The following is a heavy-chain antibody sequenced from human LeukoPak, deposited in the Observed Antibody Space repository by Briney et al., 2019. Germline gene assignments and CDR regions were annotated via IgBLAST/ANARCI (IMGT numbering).Heavy chain of an antibody. CDR2: ISWNSGSV. J-gene: IGHJ4*02. CDR3: AKEEPAAGLFYYFDY. Sequence: GGSLRLSCAASGFTFDDYAMHWVRQAPGKGLEWVSGISWNSGSVGYADSVRGRFTISRDNSKNTLYLQMNSLRAEDTAVYYCAKEEPAAGLFYYFDYWGQGTLVTVSS. D-gene: IGHD6-13*01. CDR1: GFTFDDYA. V-gene: IGHV3-9*01.